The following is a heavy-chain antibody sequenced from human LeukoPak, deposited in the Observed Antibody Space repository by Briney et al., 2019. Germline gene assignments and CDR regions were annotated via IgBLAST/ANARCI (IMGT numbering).Heavy chain of an antibody. CDR1: GGSISSSSYY. D-gene: IGHD5-12*01. Sequence: SETLSLTCTVSGGSISSSSYYWGWIRQPPGKGLEWIGSIYYSGSTYYNPSLKSRVTISVDTSKNQFSLKLSSVTAADTAVYYCAREGSYDVGGQGTLVTVSS. V-gene: IGHV4-39*02. CDR2: IYYSGST. J-gene: IGHJ4*02. CDR3: AREGSYDV.